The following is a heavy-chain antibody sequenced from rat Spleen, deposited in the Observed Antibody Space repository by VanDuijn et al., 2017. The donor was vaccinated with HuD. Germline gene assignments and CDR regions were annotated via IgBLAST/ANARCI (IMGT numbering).Heavy chain of an antibody. CDR3: AILFSSYSLDYFDY. CDR2: INSAGTT. Sequence: EVQLQESGPGLVKPSQSLSLTCSVTGYSITSSYRWNWIRKFPGNKLEWMGYINSAGTTNYNPSLKSRISITRDASKNQFFLQVNSVTTKDTATDYCAILFSSYSLDYFDYWGQGVMVTVSS. J-gene: IGHJ2*01. V-gene: IGHV3-3*01. CDR1: GYSITSSYR. D-gene: IGHD1-12*01.